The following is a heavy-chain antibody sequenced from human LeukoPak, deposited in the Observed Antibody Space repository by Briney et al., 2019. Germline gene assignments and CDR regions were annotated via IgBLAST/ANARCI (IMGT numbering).Heavy chain of an antibody. CDR1: GFTFDDYA. CDR3: AKDRYGSSRGAFDI. CDR2: ISYDGSNK. J-gene: IGHJ3*02. V-gene: IGHV3-30-3*01. Sequence: GGSLRLSCAASGFTFDDYAMRWVRQAPGKGLEWVAVISYDGSNKYYADSVKGRFTISRDNSKNTLYLQMNSLRAEDTAVYYCAKDRYGSSRGAFDIWGQGTMVTVSS. D-gene: IGHD3-10*01.